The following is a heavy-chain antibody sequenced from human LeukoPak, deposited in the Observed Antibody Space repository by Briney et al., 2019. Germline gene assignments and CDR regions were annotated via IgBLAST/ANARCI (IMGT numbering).Heavy chain of an antibody. V-gene: IGHV4-59*08. Sequence: SETLSLTCTVSGGSISSYYWSWIQQPPGKGLEWIGYIYYSGSTNYNPSLKSRVTISVDTSKNQFSLKLSSVTAADTAVYYCARHYYDSSGYSPYYFDYWGQGTLVTVSS. CDR3: ARHYYDSSGYSPYYFDY. J-gene: IGHJ4*02. CDR2: IYYSGST. CDR1: GGSISSYY. D-gene: IGHD3-22*01.